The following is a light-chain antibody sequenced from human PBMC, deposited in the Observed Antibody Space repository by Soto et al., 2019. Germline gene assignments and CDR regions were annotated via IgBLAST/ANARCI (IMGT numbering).Light chain of an antibody. CDR3: QQANSFPLT. Sequence: DIQMNQSPSSVSASVGNRVTITCRASQGIRRWLAWYQQKPEKAPKLVIYDASSLQSGVPSRFSGSGSGTDFTLTISILQPEDFATYYCQQANSFPLTFGGGTKVEI. CDR2: DAS. V-gene: IGKV1-12*01. CDR1: QGIRRW. J-gene: IGKJ4*01.